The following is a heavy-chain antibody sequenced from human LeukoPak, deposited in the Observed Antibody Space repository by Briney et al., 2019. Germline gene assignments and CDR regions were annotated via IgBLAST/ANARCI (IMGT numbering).Heavy chain of an antibody. J-gene: IGHJ5*02. D-gene: IGHD6-13*01. CDR2: IYYSGST. CDR1: GGSISSSSYY. V-gene: IGHV4-39*01. Sequence: PSETLSLTCTVSGGSISSSSYYWGWIRQPPGKGLEWIGSIYYSGSTYYNPSLKSRVTISVDTSKNQCSLKLSSVAAADTAVYYCARRLGIAAAGPFDPWGQGTLVTVSS. CDR3: ARRLGIAAAGPFDP.